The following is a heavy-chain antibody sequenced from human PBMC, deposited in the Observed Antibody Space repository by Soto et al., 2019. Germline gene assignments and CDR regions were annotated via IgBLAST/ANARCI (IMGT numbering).Heavy chain of an antibody. CDR2: INTDGSST. D-gene: IGHD1-26*01. V-gene: IGHV3-74*01. CDR1: GLTFSSYW. CDR3: ARASGSNIHFDY. J-gene: IGHJ4*02. Sequence: EVQLVESGGGLVQPGGSLRLSCAASGLTFSSYWMHWVRQAPGKGLVWVSRINTDGSSTTYADSVKGRFTISRDNTKNTLYLQMNSRRVEDTAVYYCARASGSNIHFDYGGQGTLVTVSS.